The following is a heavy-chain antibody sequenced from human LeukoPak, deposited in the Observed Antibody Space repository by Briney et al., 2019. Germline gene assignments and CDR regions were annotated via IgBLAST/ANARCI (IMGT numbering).Heavy chain of an antibody. D-gene: IGHD6-19*01. V-gene: IGHV3-23*01. CDR3: AKDNSSGWYHVVGIDY. Sequence: PGGSLRLSCAASGFTFSSYAMSWVRQAPGKGLEWVSAISGSGGSTYYADSVKGRFTISRDNSKNTLYLQMNSLRAEDTAVYHCAKDNSSGWYHVVGIDYWGQGTLVTVSS. CDR1: GFTFSSYA. CDR2: ISGSGGST. J-gene: IGHJ4*02.